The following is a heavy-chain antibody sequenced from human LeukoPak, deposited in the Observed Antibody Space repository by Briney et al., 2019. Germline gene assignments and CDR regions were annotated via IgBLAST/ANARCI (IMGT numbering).Heavy chain of an antibody. CDR1: GGTFSSYA. CDR3: ARDWFVRGGSVAY. D-gene: IGHD3-10*01. V-gene: IGHV1-69*04. Sequence: GASVKVSCKASGGTFSSYAISWVRQAPGQGLEWMGRIIPILGIANYAQKFQGRVTITADKSTSTAYMELSSLRSEDTAVYYCARDWFVRGGSVAYWGQGTLVTVSS. CDR2: IIPILGIA. J-gene: IGHJ4*02.